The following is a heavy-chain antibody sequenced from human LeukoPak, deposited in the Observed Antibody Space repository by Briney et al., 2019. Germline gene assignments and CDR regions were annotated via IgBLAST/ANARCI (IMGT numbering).Heavy chain of an antibody. J-gene: IGHJ4*02. CDR2: IRYDGSNK. CDR3: ARSAGSSRYYFDY. D-gene: IGHD6-13*01. V-gene: IGHV3-30*02. CDR1: GFTFSSYG. Sequence: HAGGSLRLSCAASGFTFSSYGMHWVRQAPCKGLEWVAFIRYDGSNKYYADSVKGRFTISRDNSKNTLYLQMNSLRAEDTAVYYCARSAGSSRYYFDYWGQGTLVTVSS.